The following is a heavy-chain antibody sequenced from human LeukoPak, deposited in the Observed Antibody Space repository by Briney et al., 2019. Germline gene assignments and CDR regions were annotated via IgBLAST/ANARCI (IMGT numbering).Heavy chain of an antibody. V-gene: IGHV1-69*01. CDR1: GGTFSSYA. Sequence: SSVKVSCKASGGTFSSYAISWVRQAPGQGLEWMGGIIPIFGTANYAQKFQGRVTITADESTNTACMELSSLRSEDTAVYYCASYDSSGYSHRYWGQGTLVTVSS. J-gene: IGHJ4*02. CDR2: IIPIFGTA. D-gene: IGHD3-22*01. CDR3: ASYDSSGYSHRY.